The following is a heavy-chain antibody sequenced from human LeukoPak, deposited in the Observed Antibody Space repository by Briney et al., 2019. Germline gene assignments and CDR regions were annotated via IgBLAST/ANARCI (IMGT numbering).Heavy chain of an antibody. J-gene: IGHJ6*03. CDR1: GGSFSGYY. D-gene: IGHD4-11*01. V-gene: IGHV4-34*01. CDR3: ARGYDYSNYVSHYYYMDV. CDR2: INHSGST. Sequence: SETLSLTCAVYGGSFSGYYWSWIRQPPGKGLEWIGEINHSGSTNYNPSLKSRVTISVDTSKNQFFLKLSSVTAADTAVYYCARGYDYSNYVSHYYYMDVWGKGTTVTVSS.